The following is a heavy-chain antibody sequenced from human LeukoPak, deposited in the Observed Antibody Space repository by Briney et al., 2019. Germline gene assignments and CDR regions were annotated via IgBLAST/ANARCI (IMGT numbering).Heavy chain of an antibody. CDR3: ARAEGIAAAGNFDY. V-gene: IGHV3-74*01. CDR1: GFTFNKYY. D-gene: IGHD6-13*01. CDR2: ISSDGSNT. J-gene: IGHJ4*02. Sequence: PGGSLRLSCAVSGFTFNKYYMHWVRQAPGKGLVWVSRISSDGSNTNYADSVKGRFTISRDNAKNTLYLQMNSLRAEDTAVYYCARAEGIAAAGNFDYWGQGTLVTVSS.